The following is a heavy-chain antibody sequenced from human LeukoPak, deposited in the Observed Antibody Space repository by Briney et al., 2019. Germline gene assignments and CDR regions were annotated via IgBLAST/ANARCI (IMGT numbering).Heavy chain of an antibody. Sequence: GGSLRLSCAASAFTFSTYGMHWVRQAPGKGLEWVAVISYDGSNKYYADSVKGRFIISRDNPRNTLYLQMNILRTEDTAVYYCAKEGTPQVSTWYDLWGQGTQVIVSS. J-gene: IGHJ5*02. CDR3: AKEGTPQVSTWYDL. CDR2: ISYDGSNK. V-gene: IGHV3-30*18. CDR1: AFTFSTYG. D-gene: IGHD3-10*01.